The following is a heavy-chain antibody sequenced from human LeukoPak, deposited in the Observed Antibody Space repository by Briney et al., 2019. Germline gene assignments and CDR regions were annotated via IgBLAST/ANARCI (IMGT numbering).Heavy chain of an antibody. D-gene: IGHD1-1*01. J-gene: IGHJ4*02. CDR1: GFTVSTNY. V-gene: IGHV3-53*01. Sequence: GGSLRLSCAASGFTVSTNYMSWVRQAPGKGLEWVSVISSGGNTYYADSVKGRFTIPRDNSKNTMYLQMNSLRAEDTAVYYCGRLTSWGQGTLVTVSS. CDR3: GRLTS. CDR2: ISSGGNT.